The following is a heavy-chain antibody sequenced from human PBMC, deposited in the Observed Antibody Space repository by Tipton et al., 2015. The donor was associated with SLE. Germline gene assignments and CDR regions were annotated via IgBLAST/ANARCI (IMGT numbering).Heavy chain of an antibody. CDR1: GYSISSGYY. Sequence: TLSLTCAVSGYSISSGYYWGWIRQSPGKGLEWFGEINHSGSTYYNPSLKSRVTISVDTSKNQFSLKLSSVTAADTAVYYCARHVWWSGRTVAALYGMDVWGQGTTVTVSS. D-gene: IGHD6-19*01. V-gene: IGHV4-38-2*01. CDR2: INHSGST. J-gene: IGHJ6*02. CDR3: ARHVWWSGRTVAALYGMDV.